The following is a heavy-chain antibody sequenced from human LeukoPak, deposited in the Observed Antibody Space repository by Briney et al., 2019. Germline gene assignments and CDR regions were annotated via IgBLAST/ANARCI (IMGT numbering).Heavy chain of an antibody. CDR1: GFTFSSYA. CDR3: AKGEGHLRFLEWLGD. D-gene: IGHD3-3*01. J-gene: IGHJ4*02. CDR2: ISGSGGST. V-gene: IGHV3-23*01. Sequence: PGGSLRLSCAASGFTFSSYAMSWVRQAPGKGLEWVSAISGSGGSTYYADSVKGRFTISRDNSKNTLYLQMNSLRAEDTAVYYCAKGEGHLRFLEWLGDWGQGTLVTVSS.